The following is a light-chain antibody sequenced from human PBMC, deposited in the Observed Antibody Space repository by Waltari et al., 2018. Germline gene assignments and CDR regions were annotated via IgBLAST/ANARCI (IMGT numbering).Light chain of an antibody. V-gene: IGKV1-33*01. Sequence: DIQMTQSPPSLSASVGDRVTITCQASQDIRNYLNWYQQKAGKAPKLLIYDASKLETGVPSRFSGSGSGTDFTFTICSLQPEDIATYYCQQFDTPLSFGGGTKVEIK. J-gene: IGKJ4*01. CDR3: QQFDTPLS. CDR2: DAS. CDR1: QDIRNY.